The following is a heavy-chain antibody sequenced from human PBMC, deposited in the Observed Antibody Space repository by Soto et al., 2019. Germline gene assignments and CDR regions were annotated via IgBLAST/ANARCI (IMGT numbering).Heavy chain of an antibody. D-gene: IGHD6-19*01. CDR1: GFTFSSYA. V-gene: IGHV3-23*01. Sequence: EVQLLESGGGLVQPGGSLRLSCAASGFTFSSYAMSWVRQAPGKGLEWVSAISGSGGSTYYADSVKGRFTISRDNSKNTLYRQMNSLRAEDTAVYYCAVTRGLSIAVAGGGVFDYWGQGTLVTVSS. J-gene: IGHJ4*02. CDR2: ISGSGGST. CDR3: AVTRGLSIAVAGGGVFDY.